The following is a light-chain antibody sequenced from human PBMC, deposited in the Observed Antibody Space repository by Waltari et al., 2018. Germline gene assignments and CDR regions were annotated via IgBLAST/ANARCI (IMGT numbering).Light chain of an antibody. Sequence: EIVLTQSAGTLSLSPGDRTTRSCRASQGVSRTYLAWYQQKPGQAPRVLIHGASNRATGIPDRFIGSGAGTYFDLTIRRLEAGDFAVYYCQQYGSSPWTFGQGTKVEIK. CDR1: QGVSRTY. J-gene: IGKJ1*01. CDR3: QQYGSSPWT. V-gene: IGKV3-20*01. CDR2: GAS.